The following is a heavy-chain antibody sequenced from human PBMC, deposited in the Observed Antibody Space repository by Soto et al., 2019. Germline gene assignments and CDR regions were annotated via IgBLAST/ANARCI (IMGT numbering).Heavy chain of an antibody. CDR2: IYYSGST. D-gene: IGHD4-17*01. CDR3: ARRDYGDYGYFDY. CDR1: GGSISSSSYY. Sequence: PSETLSLTCTVSGGSISSSSYYWGWIRQHQGKGLEWIGSIYYSGSTYYNPSLKSRVTISVDTSKNQFSLKLSSVTAADTAVYYCARRDYGDYGYFDYWGQGTLVTVSS. J-gene: IGHJ4*02. V-gene: IGHV4-39*01.